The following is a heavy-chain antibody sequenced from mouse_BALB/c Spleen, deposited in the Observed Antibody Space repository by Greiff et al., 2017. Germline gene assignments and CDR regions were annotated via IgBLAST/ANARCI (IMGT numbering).Heavy chain of an antibody. CDR2: INPSNGGT. J-gene: IGHJ2*01. CDR3: TNYDYFDY. Sequence: QVQLQQPGAELVKPGASVKLSCKASGYTFTSYYMYWVKQRPGQGLEWIGGINPSNGGTNFNEKFKSKATLTVDKSSSTAYMQLSSLTSEDSAVFYCTNYDYFDYWGQGTTLTVSS. CDR1: GYTFTSYY. D-gene: IGHD2-4*01. V-gene: IGHV1S81*02.